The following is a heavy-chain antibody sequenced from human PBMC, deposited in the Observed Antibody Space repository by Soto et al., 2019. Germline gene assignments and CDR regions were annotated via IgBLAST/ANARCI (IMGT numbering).Heavy chain of an antibody. J-gene: IGHJ5*02. CDR2: IIPIFGTA. CDR3: ARCPEYGDYVYWFDP. CDR1: GGTFSSYA. D-gene: IGHD4-17*01. V-gene: IGHV1-69*01. Sequence: QVQLVQSGAEVKKPGSSVKVSCKASGGTFSSYAISWVRQAPGQGLEWMGGIIPIFGTANYAQKFQGRVTITTDESTSTAYMELSSLRSEETPVYYCARCPEYGDYVYWFDPWGQGTLVTVSS.